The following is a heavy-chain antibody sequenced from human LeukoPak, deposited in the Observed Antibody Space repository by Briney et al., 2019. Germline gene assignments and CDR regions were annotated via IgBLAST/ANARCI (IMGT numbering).Heavy chain of an antibody. V-gene: IGHV1-69*13. D-gene: IGHD6-6*01. CDR2: IIPIFGTA. J-gene: IGHJ6*02. CDR3: ARGTPIAAPGYYYYGMDV. Sequence: GASVKVSCKASGGTFSSYAISWVRQAPGQGLEWMGGIIPIFGTANYAQKFQGRVTITADESTSTAYMELSSLRSEDTAVYYCARGTPIAAPGYYYYGMDVWGQGTTVTASS. CDR1: GGTFSSYA.